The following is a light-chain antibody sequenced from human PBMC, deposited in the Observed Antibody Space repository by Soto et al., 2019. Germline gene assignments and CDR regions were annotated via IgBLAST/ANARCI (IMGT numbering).Light chain of an antibody. CDR2: DAS. V-gene: IGKV3-11*01. Sequence: EIVLTQSPATLSLSPGERATLSCRASQSISNYVAWYQQKPGQAPRLLVYDASNRAAGVPARISGSGSGTDFTLTISSLEPEDFVVYYCQQHNFWPYTFGQGTKLETK. CDR3: QQHNFWPYT. J-gene: IGKJ2*01. CDR1: QSISNY.